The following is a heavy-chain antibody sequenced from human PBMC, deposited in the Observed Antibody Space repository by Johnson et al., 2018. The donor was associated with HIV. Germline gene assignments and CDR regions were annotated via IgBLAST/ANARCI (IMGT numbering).Heavy chain of an antibody. CDR3: ASEAKHHVGANRVSSFDI. D-gene: IGHD1-26*01. V-gene: IGHV3-48*04. CDR1: GFTFDDYG. CDR2: ISSSGSTI. Sequence: VQLVESGGGLVQPGGSLRLSCAASGFTFDDYGMSWVRLAPGKGLEWVSYISSSGSTIYYADSVKGRFTISRDNAKKSLYLQMNSLRAEDTAVYYCASEAKHHVGANRVSSFDIWCQGTMVTVSA. J-gene: IGHJ3*02.